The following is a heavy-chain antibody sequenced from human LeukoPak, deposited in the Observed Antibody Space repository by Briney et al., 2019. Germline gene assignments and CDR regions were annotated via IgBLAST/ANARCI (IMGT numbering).Heavy chain of an antibody. J-gene: IGHJ6*03. D-gene: IGHD5-18*01. CDR1: GFTFSNYS. CDR2: ISPSSHYI. CDR3: ARDRHTAMVYYYYYMDV. Sequence: GGSLRLSCAGSGFTFSNYSINWVCQAPGKGLEWVSSISPSSHYIYYADSVRGRFTISGDNARNSLYLQMNSLRDEDTAVYYCARDRHTAMVYYYYYMDVWGTGTTVTVSS. V-gene: IGHV3-21*04.